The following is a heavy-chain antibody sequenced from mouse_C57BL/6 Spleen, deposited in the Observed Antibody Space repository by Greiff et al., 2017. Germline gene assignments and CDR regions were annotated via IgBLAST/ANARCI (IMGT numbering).Heavy chain of an antibody. CDR3: ARLYYYGSSHFDY. Sequence: VKLMESGAELVRPGTSVKVSCKASGYAFTNYLIEWVKQRPGQGLEWIGVINPGRGGTNYNEKFKGKATLTADKSSSTAYMQLSSLTYEDSAVXFCARLYYYGSSHFDYWGQGTTLTVSS. J-gene: IGHJ2*01. V-gene: IGHV1-54*01. CDR1: GYAFTNYL. D-gene: IGHD1-1*01. CDR2: INPGRGGT.